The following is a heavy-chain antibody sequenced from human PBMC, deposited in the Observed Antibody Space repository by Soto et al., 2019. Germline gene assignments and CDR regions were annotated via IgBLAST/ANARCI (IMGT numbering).Heavy chain of an antibody. V-gene: IGHV3-74*01. CDR1: GFTFSNHW. J-gene: IGHJ4*02. CDR3: ARGYSSAPAY. Sequence: DVQLVESGGALVQPGGSLRLSCAASGFTFSNHWMHWVRQAPGKGLVWVSRINGDGSTTTYADSVKGRFTISRDNAKNLLYLQLNSLRAEDTALYYCARGYSSAPAYWGQGTLVTVSS. D-gene: IGHD6-19*01. CDR2: INGDGSTT.